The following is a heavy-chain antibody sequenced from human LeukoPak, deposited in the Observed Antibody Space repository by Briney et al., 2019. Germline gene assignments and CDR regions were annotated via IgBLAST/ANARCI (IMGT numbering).Heavy chain of an antibody. Sequence: ASVKVSCKASGYTFTSYYMHWVRQAPGQGLEWMGWISAYNGNTNYAQKFQGRVTMTTDTSTTTAYMELRSLRSDDTAVYYCARGVGQTTGTTGGYYFDFWGQGTLVTVSS. D-gene: IGHD1-1*01. CDR1: GYTFTSYY. V-gene: IGHV1-18*04. J-gene: IGHJ4*02. CDR3: ARGVGQTTGTTGGYYFDF. CDR2: ISAYNGNT.